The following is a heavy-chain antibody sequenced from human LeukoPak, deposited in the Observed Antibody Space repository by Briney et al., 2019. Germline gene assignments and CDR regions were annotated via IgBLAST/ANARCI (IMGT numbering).Heavy chain of an antibody. D-gene: IGHD6-19*01. CDR3: ARDKLGSGYSGDFDC. CDR2: IYTGGTT. V-gene: IGHV3-66*02. J-gene: IGHJ4*02. CDR1: GFSVSSNY. Sequence: GGSLRLSSAASGFSVSSNYMNWVRQAPGKGLEWVSAIYTGGTTYYADSVKGRFTISRDNSKNTLYLQLNSLRAEDTAVYYCARDKLGSGYSGDFDCWGQGTLVTVSS.